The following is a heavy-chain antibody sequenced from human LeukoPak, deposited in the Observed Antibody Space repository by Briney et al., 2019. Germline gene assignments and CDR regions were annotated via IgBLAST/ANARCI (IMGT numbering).Heavy chain of an antibody. CDR2: IYHSGST. CDR3: ARGTDRSKIAY. V-gene: IGHV4-30-2*01. Sequence: SETLSLTCAVSGGSISSGGYSWSWIRQPPGKGLEWIGYIYHSGSTYYNPSLKSRVAISGDTSKNQFSLRLTSVTAADTAVYYCARGTDRSKIAYWGQGTLVTVSS. D-gene: IGHD3-22*01. CDR1: GGSISSGGYS. J-gene: IGHJ4*02.